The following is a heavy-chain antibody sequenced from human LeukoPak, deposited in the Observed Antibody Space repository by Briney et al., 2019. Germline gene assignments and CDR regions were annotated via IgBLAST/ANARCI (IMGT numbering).Heavy chain of an antibody. D-gene: IGHD1-26*01. V-gene: IGHV5-51*01. J-gene: IGHJ4*02. CDR1: GLSFTSYW. CDR2: ICTESSNT. CDR3: ASSMSGSYYVFDY. Sequence: GGSLHISCTGSGLSFTSYWITWVRQMSGKGMEWMGIICTESSNTRYIPSFQGQFTTSADKSISTAYLQWSSLKASDTAMYYCASSMSGSYYVFDYWGQGTLVTVSS.